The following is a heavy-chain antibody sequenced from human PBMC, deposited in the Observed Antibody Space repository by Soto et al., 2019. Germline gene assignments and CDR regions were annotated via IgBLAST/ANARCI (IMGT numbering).Heavy chain of an antibody. CDR3: AREETTYFDY. Sequence: GGSLRLSCAASGFTFSSYSMSWVRQAPGKGLEWVANIKEDGSDKNYVDSVKGRFTISRDNARNSLYLQMNSLRAEDTAVYYCAREETTYFDYWGQGTLVTVSS. CDR1: GFTFSSYS. CDR2: IKEDGSDK. D-gene: IGHD4-17*01. J-gene: IGHJ4*02. V-gene: IGHV3-7*01.